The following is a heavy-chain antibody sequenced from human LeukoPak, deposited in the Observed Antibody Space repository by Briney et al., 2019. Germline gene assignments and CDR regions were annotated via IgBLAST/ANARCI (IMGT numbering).Heavy chain of an antibody. CDR2: FDPEDGET. CDR1: GDTLTELS. J-gene: IGHJ3*02. D-gene: IGHD1/OR15-1a*01. V-gene: IGHV1-24*01. CDR3: ATTGTVVDAFDI. Sequence: ASVKVSCKVSGDTLTELSMHWVRQAPGKGLEWMGRFDPEDGETIYAQKFQGRVTLTEDTSTDTAYMELSSLRSEDTAVYFCATTGTVVDAFDIWGQGTMVTVSS.